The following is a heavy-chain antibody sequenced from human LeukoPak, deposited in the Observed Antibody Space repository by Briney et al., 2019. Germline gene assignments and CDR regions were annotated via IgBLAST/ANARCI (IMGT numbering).Heavy chain of an antibody. Sequence: SETLSLTCTVSGASISAHYWSWIRQPPGKGLEYIGDVYYTGTTNYNPSLQSRVTMSVDTSKNQFSLRLTSVTAADTAVYYCAKFGTYPVHVSYSYYYLDVWGKGPTVTVSS. CDR3: AKFGTYPVHVSYSYYYLDV. J-gene: IGHJ6*03. V-gene: IGHV4-59*11. CDR2: VYYTGTT. D-gene: IGHD1-26*01. CDR1: GASISAHY.